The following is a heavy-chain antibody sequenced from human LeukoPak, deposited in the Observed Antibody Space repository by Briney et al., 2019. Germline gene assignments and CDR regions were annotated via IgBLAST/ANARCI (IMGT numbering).Heavy chain of an antibody. Sequence: GGSLRPSCAASGFTFSNAWMTWVRQAPGKGLEWVGRIKSKTDGGTTDYAAPVKGRFTISRDDSKNTLYLQMNSLKTEDTAVYYCTREAVTANGYFDYWGQGTLVTVSS. J-gene: IGHJ4*02. CDR2: IKSKTDGGTT. D-gene: IGHD2-21*02. CDR3: TREAVTANGYFDY. CDR1: GFTFSNAW. V-gene: IGHV3-15*01.